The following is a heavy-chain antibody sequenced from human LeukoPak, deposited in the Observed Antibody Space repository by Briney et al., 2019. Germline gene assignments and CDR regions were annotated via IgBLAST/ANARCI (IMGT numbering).Heavy chain of an antibody. J-gene: IGHJ4*02. CDR1: GFTFSSYA. V-gene: IGHV3-23*01. D-gene: IGHD2-15*01. CDR2: ISGSGGST. Sequence: PGGSLRLSCAASGFTFSSYAMSWVRQAPGKGLERVSAISGSGGSTYYADSVKGRFTISRDNSENTLYLQMNSLRAEDTAVYYCAKTHRYCSGGTCYLFDYWGQGTLVTVSS. CDR3: AKTHRYCSGGTCYLFDY.